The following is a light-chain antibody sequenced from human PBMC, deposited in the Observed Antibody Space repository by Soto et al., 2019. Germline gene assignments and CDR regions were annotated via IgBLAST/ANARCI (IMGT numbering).Light chain of an antibody. CDR2: EVT. CDR3: SSYAGTNHLV. CDR1: SSDVGGYNY. Sequence: QSVLTQPPSASGSPGQSVTISCTGTSSDVGGYNYVSWYQQHPGKAPRLVIFEVTKRPSGVPDRFSGSKSANTASLTVSGLQAEDEADYYCSSYAGTNHLVF. V-gene: IGLV2-8*01. J-gene: IGLJ2*01.